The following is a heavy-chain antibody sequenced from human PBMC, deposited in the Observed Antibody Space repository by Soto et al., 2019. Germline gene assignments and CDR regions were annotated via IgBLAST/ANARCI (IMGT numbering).Heavy chain of an antibody. D-gene: IGHD1-26*01. CDR3: ATEGGYPGSNFYGAY. CDR1: GFTFTKAY. V-gene: IGHV3-15*01. CDR2: IKGSHAGGTT. J-gene: IGHJ4*02. Sequence: SGGGLVEPGGSIRLSCVASGFTFTKAYMTWVRQAPGKGLEWVGRIKGSHAGGTTDYATSVKGRFTISRDDSKNTLYLQMNSLKTEDTAVYYCATEGGYPGSNFYGAYWGQGTLVTVSS.